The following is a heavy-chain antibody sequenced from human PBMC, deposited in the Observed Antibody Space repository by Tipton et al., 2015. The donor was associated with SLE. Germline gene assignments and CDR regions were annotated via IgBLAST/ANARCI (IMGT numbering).Heavy chain of an antibody. D-gene: IGHD3-10*01. CDR1: GGSISSYY. Sequence: TLSLTCTVSGGSISSYYWSWIRQPPGKGLEWIGHIYYGGTIYYNPSLKSRVTMSIDTSKNQFSLRLSSVTAADTAVYYCARDYYGSGFDAFDIWGQGTMVTVSS. CDR2: IYYGGTI. J-gene: IGHJ3*02. V-gene: IGHV4-59*01. CDR3: ARDYYGSGFDAFDI.